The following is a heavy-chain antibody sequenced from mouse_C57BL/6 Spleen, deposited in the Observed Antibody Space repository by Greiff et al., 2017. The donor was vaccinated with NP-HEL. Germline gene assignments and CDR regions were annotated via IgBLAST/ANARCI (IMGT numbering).Heavy chain of an antibody. J-gene: IGHJ1*03. CDR3: AREYYYGSRGYFDV. Sequence: VQLQQSGAELVRPGTSVKVSCKASGYAFTNYLIEWVKQRPGQGLEWIGVINPGSGGTNYNEKFKGKATLTADKSSSTAYMQLSSLTSEDSAVYFCAREYYYGSRGYFDVWGTGTTVTVSS. CDR2: INPGSGGT. D-gene: IGHD1-1*01. CDR1: GYAFTNYL. V-gene: IGHV1-54*01.